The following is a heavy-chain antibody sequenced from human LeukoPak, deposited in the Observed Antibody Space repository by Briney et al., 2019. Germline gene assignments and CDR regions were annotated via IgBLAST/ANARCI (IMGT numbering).Heavy chain of an antibody. D-gene: IGHD1-1*01. CDR2: INHSGST. V-gene: IGHV4-34*01. Sequence: PSETLSLTCAVYGGSFSGYYWNWIRQPPGEGLEWIGEINHSGSTNYNPSLKSRVTISVDTSKNQFSLKLSFVTAADTAVYYCARHDGTVTLNWFDPWGQGTLVTVSS. J-gene: IGHJ5*02. CDR3: ARHDGTVTLNWFDP. CDR1: GGSFSGYY.